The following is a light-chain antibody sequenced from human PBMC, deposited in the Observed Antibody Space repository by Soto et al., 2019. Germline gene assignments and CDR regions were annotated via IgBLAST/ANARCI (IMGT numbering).Light chain of an antibody. CDR2: DTS. CDR3: QQRTNWPLMYT. CDR1: QRLGSY. Sequence: EIVLPQSPGTLSLSPGERATLSCRASQRLGSYIAWYQQKPGQAPRLLIYDTSNRATDVPARFSGAGSGTDFTLTISSLEPEDSAVYYCQQRTNWPLMYTFGQGTKVEIK. J-gene: IGKJ2*01. V-gene: IGKV3-11*01.